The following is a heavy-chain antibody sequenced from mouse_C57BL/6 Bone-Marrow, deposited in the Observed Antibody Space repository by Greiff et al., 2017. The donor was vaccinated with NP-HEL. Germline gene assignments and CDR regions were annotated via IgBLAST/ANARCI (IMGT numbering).Heavy chain of an antibody. CDR2: IHPNSGST. J-gene: IGHJ3*01. V-gene: IGHV1-64*01. CDR1: GYTFTSYW. D-gene: IGHD1-1*01. Sequence: QVQLQQPGAELVKPGASVKLSCKASGYTFTSYWMHWVKQRPGQGLEWIGMIHPNSGSTNYNEKFKSKATLTVDKSSSTAYMQLSSLTSEDSAVYYCARVWVYYGSSPFVYWGQGTLVTVSA. CDR3: ARVWVYYGSSPFVY.